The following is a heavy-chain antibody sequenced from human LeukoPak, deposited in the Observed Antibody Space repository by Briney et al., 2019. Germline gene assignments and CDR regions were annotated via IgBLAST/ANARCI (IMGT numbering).Heavy chain of an antibody. CDR3: AILPGYSSSWYEVDY. CDR1: GFTFSSCA. D-gene: IGHD6-13*01. CDR2: ISGSGGST. V-gene: IGHV3-23*01. J-gene: IGHJ4*02. Sequence: GGSLRLSCAASGFTFSSCAMSWVRQASGKGLEWVSGISGSGGSTYYADSVKGRFTISRDNSKNTLYLQMNSPRAEDTAVYYCAILPGYSSSWYEVDYWGQGTLVTVSS.